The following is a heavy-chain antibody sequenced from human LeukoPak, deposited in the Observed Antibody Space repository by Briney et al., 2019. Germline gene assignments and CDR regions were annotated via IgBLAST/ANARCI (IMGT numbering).Heavy chain of an antibody. Sequence: GGSLRLSCAASGFTFKLYWMHWVRQVPGRGRVWVSRINHDGSDTIYADSVRGRFTISRDDAKNTLYLQMNNLRAEDTAVYYCAKVRSGSYLGDAFDIWGQGTMVTVSS. J-gene: IGHJ3*02. CDR2: INHDGSDT. CDR3: AKVRSGSYLGDAFDI. CDR1: GFTFKLYW. D-gene: IGHD1-26*01. V-gene: IGHV3-74*01.